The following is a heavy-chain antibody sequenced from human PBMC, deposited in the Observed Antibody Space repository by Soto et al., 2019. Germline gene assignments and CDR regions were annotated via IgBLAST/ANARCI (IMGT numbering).Heavy chain of an antibody. CDR1: GFTFSSYA. V-gene: IGHV3-23*01. J-gene: IGHJ4*02. CDR3: AKDSYSSSWYYFDY. D-gene: IGHD6-13*01. Sequence: LRLSCAASGFTFSSYAMSWVRQAPGKGLEWVSAISGSGGSTYYADSVKGRFTISRDNSKNALYLQMNSLRAEDTAVYYCAKDSYSSSWYYFDYWGQGTLVTVSS. CDR2: ISGSGGST.